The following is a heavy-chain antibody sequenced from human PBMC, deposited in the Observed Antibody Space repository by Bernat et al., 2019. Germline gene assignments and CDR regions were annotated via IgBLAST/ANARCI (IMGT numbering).Heavy chain of an antibody. V-gene: IGHV5-10-1*03. CDR3: ARAYDFWSGYYRVNWFDP. D-gene: IGHD3-3*01. J-gene: IGHJ5*02. CDR2: IDPSDSYT. Sequence: EVQLVQSGAEVKKPGESLRISCKGSGYSFTSYWLSWVRQMPGKGLEWMGRIDPSDSYTNYSPSFQGNVTISADKSISTAYLQWSSLKASDTAMYYCARAYDFWSGYYRVNWFDPWGQGTLVTVSS. CDR1: GYSFTSYW.